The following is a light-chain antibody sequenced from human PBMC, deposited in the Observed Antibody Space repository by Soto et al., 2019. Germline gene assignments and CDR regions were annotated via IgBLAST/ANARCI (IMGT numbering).Light chain of an antibody. V-gene: IGLV1-47*01. Sequence: QSVLTQPPSASGTPGQRVTISCSGSSSNIGTNNVHCFQQSPGTAPNLLIYRNNRRPSGVPDRFSGSKSGTSASLATRGLRSEDEDDYYCSAWDDSLSAWVFGGGTQLTVL. CDR3: SAWDDSLSAWV. J-gene: IGLJ3*02. CDR2: RNN. CDR1: SSNIGTNN.